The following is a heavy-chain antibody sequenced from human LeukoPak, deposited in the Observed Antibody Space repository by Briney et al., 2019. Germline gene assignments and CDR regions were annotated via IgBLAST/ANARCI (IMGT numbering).Heavy chain of an antibody. CDR2: ISYDGSNK. J-gene: IGHJ4*02. CDR3: ARGGPGRIQLWLRRSVGDY. D-gene: IGHD5-18*01. Sequence: PGRSLRLSCAASGFTFSSYAMHWVRQAPGKGLEWVAVISYDGSNKYYADSVKGRFTISRDNSKNTLYLQVNSLRAEDTAVYYCARGGPGRIQLWLRRSVGDYWGQGTLVTVSS. CDR1: GFTFSSYA. V-gene: IGHV3-30*04.